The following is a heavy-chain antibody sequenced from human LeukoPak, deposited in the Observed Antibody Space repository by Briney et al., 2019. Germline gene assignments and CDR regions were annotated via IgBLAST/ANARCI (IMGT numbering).Heavy chain of an antibody. CDR3: ARDPELWFGELYPGYYFDS. D-gene: IGHD3-10*01. CDR2: IYSGGST. CDR1: GFTVSSNY. Sequence: PGGSLRLSCAASGFTVSSNYMSWVRQAPGKGLEWVSVIYSGGSTYYADSVKGRFTISRDNSKNTLYLQMNSLRPEDTAVYYCARDPELWFGELYPGYYFDSWGQGTLVTVSS. V-gene: IGHV3-53*05. J-gene: IGHJ4*02.